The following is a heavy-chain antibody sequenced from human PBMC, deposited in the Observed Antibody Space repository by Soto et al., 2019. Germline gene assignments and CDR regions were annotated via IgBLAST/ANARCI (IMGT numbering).Heavy chain of an antibody. CDR2: VSSSSTYI. CDR1: GLTFSSYT. CDR3: ARGSHSTTWYGGQFDY. V-gene: IGHV3-21*01. Sequence: GGSLRLSCAASGLTFSSYTMNWVRQAPGKGLEWVSSVSSSSTYIYYADSVKGRFTISRDNAKNSLYLQMNSLRAEDTAIYYCARGSHSTTWYGGQFDYWGQGTLVTVSS. J-gene: IGHJ4*02. D-gene: IGHD6-13*01.